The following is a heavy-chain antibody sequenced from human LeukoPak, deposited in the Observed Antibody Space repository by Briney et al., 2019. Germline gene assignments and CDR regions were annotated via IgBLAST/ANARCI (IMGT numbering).Heavy chain of an antibody. CDR1: GYTFTSYA. CDR2: INAGNGNT. J-gene: IGHJ4*02. Sequence: ASVKVSCKASGYTFTSYAIHWVRQAPGQRLEWMGWINAGNGNTKYSQKFQGRVTITRDTSASTAYMELSSLRSEDTAVYYCAAGIVATTDDYWGQGTLVTVSS. D-gene: IGHD5-12*01. V-gene: IGHV1-3*01. CDR3: AAGIVATTDDY.